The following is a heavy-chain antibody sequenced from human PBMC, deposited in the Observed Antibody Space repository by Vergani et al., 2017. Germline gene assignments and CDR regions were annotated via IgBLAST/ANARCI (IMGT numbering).Heavy chain of an antibody. CDR2: ISYDGSNK. CDR1: GFTFSSYG. CDR3: TRRDSLWGGGDY. D-gene: IGHD3-16*01. V-gene: IGHV3-30*03. J-gene: IGHJ4*02. Sequence: VQLVESGGGLVQPGGSLRLSCAASGFTFSSYGMHWVRQAPGKGLEWVAVISYDGSNKYYADSVKGRFTISRDNSKNTLYLQMNSLKTEDTAVYYCTRRDSLWGGGDYWGQGTLVTVSS.